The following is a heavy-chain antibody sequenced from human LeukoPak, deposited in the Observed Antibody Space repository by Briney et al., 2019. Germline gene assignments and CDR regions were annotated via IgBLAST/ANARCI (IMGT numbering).Heavy chain of an antibody. Sequence: GGSLRLSCAVSGFTFNTYAMHWVRQAPGKGLEWVAVISYDGSNKYYADSVKGRFTISRDNSKNTLYLQMNSLRAEDTAVYYCAKGRTLFGVVTPLAFDPWGQGTLVTVSS. J-gene: IGHJ5*02. CDR1: GFTFNTYA. CDR2: ISYDGSNK. D-gene: IGHD3-3*01. CDR3: AKGRTLFGVVTPLAFDP. V-gene: IGHV3-30-3*01.